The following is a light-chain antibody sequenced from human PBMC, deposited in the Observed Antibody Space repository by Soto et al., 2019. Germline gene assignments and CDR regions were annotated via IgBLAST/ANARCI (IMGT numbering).Light chain of an antibody. J-gene: IGLJ3*02. Sequence: QLVLTQPPSASGTPGQRVTIFCSGSTSNIGGSTVNWYQHLPGTAPKLLIFGNNRRPSGVPDRFSGSKSGTSASLAISGLQSEDAADYHCAAWDDSLNGPVFGGGTKVTVL. CDR1: TSNIGGST. CDR2: GNN. CDR3: AAWDDSLNGPV. V-gene: IGLV1-44*01.